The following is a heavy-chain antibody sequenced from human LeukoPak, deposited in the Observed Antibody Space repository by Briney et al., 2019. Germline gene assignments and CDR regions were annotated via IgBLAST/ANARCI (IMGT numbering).Heavy chain of an antibody. V-gene: IGHV3-74*01. CDR2: INSDGSST. Sequence: GGSLRLSCAASGFTFSSYWMHWVRQAPGKGLVWVSRINSDGSSTSYADSVKGRFTISRDNAKNTLYLQMNSLRAEDTAVYYCARDLRFLEWSRAFDIWGQGTMVTVSS. J-gene: IGHJ3*02. CDR3: ARDLRFLEWSRAFDI. CDR1: GFTFSSYW. D-gene: IGHD3-3*01.